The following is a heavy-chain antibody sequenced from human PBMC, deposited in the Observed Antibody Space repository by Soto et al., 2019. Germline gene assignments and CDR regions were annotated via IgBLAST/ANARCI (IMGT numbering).Heavy chain of an antibody. CDR1: GFTFSSYG. CDR3: ASRVDTAMPDWYFDL. CDR2: IWYDGSNK. V-gene: IGHV3-33*01. J-gene: IGHJ2*01. Sequence: QVQLVESGGGVVQPGRSLRLSCAASGFTFSSYGMHWVRQAPGKGLEWVAVIWYDGSNKYYADSVKGRFTISRDNSKNTLYLQRNSLRAEDTAVYYCASRVDTAMPDWYFDLWGRGTLVTVSS. D-gene: IGHD5-18*01.